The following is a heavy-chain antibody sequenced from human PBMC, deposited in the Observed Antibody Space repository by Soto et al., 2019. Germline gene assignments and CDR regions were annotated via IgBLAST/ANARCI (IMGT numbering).Heavy chain of an antibody. CDR2: ISYDGSNK. V-gene: IGHV3-30-3*01. CDR1: GSSFRSYT. Sequence: QVQLVESGGGVVQPGRSLRLTCTASGSSFRSYTMHWVRQAPGKGLEWVAEISYDGSNKDYAASVKGRFIISRDNSMKTLYLQMNTLRAEDTAVYYCARVREYCTSTTCYSGYYGMDVWGQGTTVTVSS. D-gene: IGHD2-2*01. J-gene: IGHJ6*02. CDR3: ARVREYCTSTTCYSGYYGMDV.